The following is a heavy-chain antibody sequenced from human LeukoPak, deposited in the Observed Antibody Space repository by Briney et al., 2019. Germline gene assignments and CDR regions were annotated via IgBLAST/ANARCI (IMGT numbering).Heavy chain of an antibody. CDR3: ARSLPRRQIVVVPAALDY. V-gene: IGHV4-4*07. D-gene: IGHD2-2*01. Sequence: SETLSLTCSVSGVSISAYYWSWIRQPAGKGLEWIGRIYPGESIYASENTNYNPSLKSRVSMSGDTSKNQVSLKLRSVTAADTAVYYCARSLPRRQIVVVPAALDYWGQGTLVTVSS. CDR2: IYPGESIYASENT. CDR1: GVSISAYY. J-gene: IGHJ4*02.